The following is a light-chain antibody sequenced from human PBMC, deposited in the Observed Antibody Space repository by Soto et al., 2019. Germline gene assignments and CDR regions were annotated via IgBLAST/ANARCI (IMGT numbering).Light chain of an antibody. Sequence: EIVLTQSPGTLSLSPGERATLSCRASQSISSSYLAWYQQKPGQAPRLLIYGAISRATGIPDRFSGSGSGTVFPLTINTLEPQDFAVYYCPQCDNPPYTFGQGTKLELK. V-gene: IGKV3-20*01. CDR2: GAI. CDR3: PQCDNPPYT. CDR1: QSISSSY. J-gene: IGKJ2*01.